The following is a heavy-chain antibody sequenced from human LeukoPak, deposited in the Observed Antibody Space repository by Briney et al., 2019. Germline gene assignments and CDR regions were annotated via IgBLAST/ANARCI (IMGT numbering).Heavy chain of an antibody. V-gene: IGHV4-34*01. CDR2: INHSGST. J-gene: IGHJ4*02. CDR1: GGSFSGYY. Sequence: PSETLSLTCAVYGGSFSGYYWSWIRQPPGKGLEWIGEINHSGSTNYNPPLKSRVTISVDTSKNQFSLKLSSVTAADTAVYYCARVFTVYAELDYWGQGTLVTVSS. CDR3: ARVFTVYAELDY. D-gene: IGHD2-8*01.